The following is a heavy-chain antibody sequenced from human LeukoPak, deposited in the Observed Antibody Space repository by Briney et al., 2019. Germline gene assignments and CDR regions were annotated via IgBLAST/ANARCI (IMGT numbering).Heavy chain of an antibody. CDR2: INHSGST. V-gene: IGHV4-34*01. J-gene: IGHJ4*02. D-gene: IGHD6-19*01. Sequence: SETLSLTCAVYGGSFSGYYWSWIRQPPGKGLERIGEINHSGSTNYNPSLKSRVTISVDTSKNQFSLKLSSVTAADTAVYYCARGFPAGPHDYWGQGTLVTVSS. CDR1: GGSFSGYY. CDR3: ARGFPAGPHDY.